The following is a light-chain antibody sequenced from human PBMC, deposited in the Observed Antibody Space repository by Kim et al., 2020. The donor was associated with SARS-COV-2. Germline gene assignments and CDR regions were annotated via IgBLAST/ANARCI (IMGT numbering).Light chain of an antibody. CDR3: QQYDEYPWT. V-gene: IGKV1-5*03. Sequence: AYVGDRVTISGRDSQSISHWLAWYKQTSGKAPKVIIYGTSDLESGVPSRFSGSGSGTQFTLTITSLQPDDFAIYYCQQYDEYPWTFGQGTKVDIK. CDR2: GTS. J-gene: IGKJ1*01. CDR1: QSISHW.